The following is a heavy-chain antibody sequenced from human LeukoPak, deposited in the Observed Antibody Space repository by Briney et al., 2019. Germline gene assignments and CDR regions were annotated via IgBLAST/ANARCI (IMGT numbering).Heavy chain of an antibody. CDR1: GGSISSGGYY. V-gene: IGHV4-31*03. CDR3: ARDLALTMVRGVYYYGMDV. Sequence: SETLSLTCTVSGGSISSGGYYWSWIRQHPGKGLEWIGYIYYSGSTYYNPSLKSRVTISVDTSKNQFSLKLSSVTAADTAVYYCARDLALTMVRGVYYYGMDVWGQGTTVTVSS. D-gene: IGHD3-10*01. J-gene: IGHJ6*02. CDR2: IYYSGST.